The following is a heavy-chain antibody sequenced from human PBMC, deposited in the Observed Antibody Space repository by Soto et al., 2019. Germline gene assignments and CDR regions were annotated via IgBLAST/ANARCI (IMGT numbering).Heavy chain of an antibody. D-gene: IGHD7-27*01. J-gene: IGHJ6*02. CDR3: ARRSWGSGGMGV. CDR1: GASISRGSFH. CDR2: IYHSGST. V-gene: IGHV4-39*01. Sequence: PSETLSLTCTVSGASISRGSFHWVWIRQPPGKGLEWIGSIYHSGSTYYNSSLKSRVTISLDTSKNQFSLKLNSVTAADTAVYFCARRSWGSGGMGVWGRGTTVTVSS.